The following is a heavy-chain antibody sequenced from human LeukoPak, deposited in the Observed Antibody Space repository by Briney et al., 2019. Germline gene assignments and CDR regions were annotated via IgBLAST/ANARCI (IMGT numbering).Heavy chain of an antibody. D-gene: IGHD3-10*01. CDR3: ARDSGWFDP. V-gene: IGHV1-18*01. J-gene: IGHJ5*02. CDR2: ISAYNGNT. Sequence: ASVKVSCKASGYAFTSYAISWVRQAPGQGLEWMGWISAYNGNTDYAQNLQDRVTMTTDTSTSTAYTELRSLKSDDTAVYYCARDSGWFDPWGQGTRVTVSS. CDR1: GYAFTSYA.